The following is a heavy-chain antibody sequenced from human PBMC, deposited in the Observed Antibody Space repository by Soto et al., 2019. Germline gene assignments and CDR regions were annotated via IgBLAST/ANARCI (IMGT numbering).Heavy chain of an antibody. CDR3: ARTDSYGTYGMDV. J-gene: IGHJ6*02. CDR1: GGSISSYY. Sequence: QVQLQESGPGLVKPSETLSLTCTVSGGSISSYYWSWIRQPPGKGLEWIGYIYYSGSTNYNPSLKSRVTISVDTSKNQFSLKLSSVTAADTAVYYCARTDSYGTYGMDVWGQGTTVTVSS. CDR2: IYYSGST. D-gene: IGHD5-18*01. V-gene: IGHV4-59*01.